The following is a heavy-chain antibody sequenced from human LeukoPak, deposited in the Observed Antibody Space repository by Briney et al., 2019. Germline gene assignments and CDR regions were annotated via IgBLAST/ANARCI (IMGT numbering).Heavy chain of an antibody. Sequence: SGGSLRLSCAASGFTFSSYWMSWVRQAPGKGLEWVANIKQDGSEKYYVDSVKGRFTISRDNAKNSLYLQMNSLRAEDTAVYYCAREGAGISRSDFDYWGQGTLVTVPS. J-gene: IGHJ4*02. CDR1: GFTFSSYW. CDR3: AREGAGISRSDFDY. D-gene: IGHD6-19*01. CDR2: IKQDGSEK. V-gene: IGHV3-7*01.